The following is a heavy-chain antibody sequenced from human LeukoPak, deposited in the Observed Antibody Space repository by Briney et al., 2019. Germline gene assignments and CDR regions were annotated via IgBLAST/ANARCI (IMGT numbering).Heavy chain of an antibody. V-gene: IGHV4-4*07. CDR2: IYSSGST. CDR3: ARDNGRHSYGMDV. J-gene: IGHJ6*02. CDR1: GDSISSYY. Sequence: SETLSLTCTVFGDSISSYYCSSIRQPAGKGLEWIGRIYSSGSTNYNPSLKSRVTMSVDTSKNQFSLKLSSVTAADTAVYYCARDNGRHSYGMDVWGRGTTVTVSS. D-gene: IGHD4-17*01.